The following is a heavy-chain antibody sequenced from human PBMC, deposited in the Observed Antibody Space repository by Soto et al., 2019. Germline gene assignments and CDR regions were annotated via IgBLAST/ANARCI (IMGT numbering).Heavy chain of an antibody. D-gene: IGHD3-16*01. Sequence: QVQLQESGPGLVKPSETLSLTCTVAGGSISSYYWSWILQLPGKGLEWIGYIYYSGSTNYNPSLKSRVTISVDTSKNQFSLKLSSVTAADTAVYYCARTSPYISHRLGAFDIWGQGTMVTVSS. J-gene: IGHJ3*02. CDR2: IYYSGST. V-gene: IGHV4-59*01. CDR3: ARTSPYISHRLGAFDI. CDR1: GGSISSYY.